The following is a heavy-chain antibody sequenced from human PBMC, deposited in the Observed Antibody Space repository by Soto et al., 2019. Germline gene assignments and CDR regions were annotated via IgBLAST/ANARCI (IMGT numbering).Heavy chain of an antibody. CDR2: IIPIFGTA. D-gene: IGHD3-22*01. J-gene: IGHJ4*02. V-gene: IGHV1-69*01. CDR3: ARGGSGYVWFNEF. CDR1: GGIFSSYA. Sequence: QEQLVQSGAEVKKPGSSVKVSCKASGGIFSSYAISWVRQAPGQGLEWMGGIIPIFGTANYAQKFQGRVTITADESTNTDYMDLSSLKSEDSAIYYCARGGSGYVWFNEFWGQGTLVTVSS.